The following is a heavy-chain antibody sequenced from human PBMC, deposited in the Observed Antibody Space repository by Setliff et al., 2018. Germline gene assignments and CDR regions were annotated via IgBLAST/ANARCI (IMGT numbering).Heavy chain of an antibody. CDR3: AKHGAYNDFLTGYNFYYDMDV. CDR1: GFTFSSSA. V-gene: IGHV3-23*01. Sequence: GGSLRLSCAASGFTFSSSAMAWVRQAPGKGLEWVSAISSTITSTYYADSVKGRFTISIDNSKNTLYLQMNSLRAEDTAVYYCAKHGAYNDFLTGYNFYYDMDVWGQGTTVTVSS. J-gene: IGHJ6*02. D-gene: IGHD3-9*01. CDR2: ISSTITST.